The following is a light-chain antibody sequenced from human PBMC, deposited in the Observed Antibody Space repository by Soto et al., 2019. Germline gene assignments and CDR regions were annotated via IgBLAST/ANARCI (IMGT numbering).Light chain of an antibody. V-gene: IGKV1-33*01. Sequence: DIQMIQSPSSLSASVGDRVTITCQASQEISNYLNWYQQKPGKTPKLLIYDASTLERGVPSRFSGRGSGTDFTLTISSLQPEDFATYYCQQYDRLPRTFGRGTKVELK. CDR3: QQYDRLPRT. CDR2: DAS. J-gene: IGKJ1*01. CDR1: QEISNY.